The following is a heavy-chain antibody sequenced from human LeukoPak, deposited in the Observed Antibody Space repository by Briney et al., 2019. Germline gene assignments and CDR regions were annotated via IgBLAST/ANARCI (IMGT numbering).Heavy chain of an antibody. D-gene: IGHD1/OR15-1a*01. J-gene: IGHJ6*03. V-gene: IGHV1-69*06. Sequence: EASVKVSCKASGGTFSSYAISWVRQAPGQGLEWMGGIIPIFGTANYAQKFQGRVTITADKSTSTAYMELSSLRSEDTAVYYCARDRGNWNILVRSVPYYMDVWGKGTTVTVSS. CDR3: ARDRGNWNILVRSVPYYMDV. CDR2: IIPIFGTA. CDR1: GGTFSSYA.